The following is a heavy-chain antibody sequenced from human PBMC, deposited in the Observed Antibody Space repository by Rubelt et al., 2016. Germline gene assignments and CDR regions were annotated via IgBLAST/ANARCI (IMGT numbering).Heavy chain of an antibody. Sequence: QVQLQQWGAGLLKPSETLSLTCAVYGGSFSGYYWSWIRQPPGKGLEWIGEINHSGSTNYNPSLKSRVTISVDTSKNQFSLKLSSMTAADTAVYYCARQPQRYPFDYWGQGTLVTVSS. J-gene: IGHJ4*02. D-gene: IGHD1-26*01. CDR2: INHSGST. CDR3: ARQPQRYPFDY. CDR1: GGSFSGYY. V-gene: IGHV4-34*01.